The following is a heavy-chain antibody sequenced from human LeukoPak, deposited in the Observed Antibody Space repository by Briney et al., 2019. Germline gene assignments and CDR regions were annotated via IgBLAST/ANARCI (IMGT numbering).Heavy chain of an antibody. Sequence: ASVKVSCKASGYTLTNYPMNWVRQAPGQGLEWMGWINTNTGNPTYAQGFTGQFVFSLDTSVSTAYLQINSLKAEDTAVYYCARDPVGSHGAFDIWGQGTMVTVSS. CDR3: ARDPVGSHGAFDI. D-gene: IGHD6-13*01. CDR2: INTNTGNP. V-gene: IGHV7-4-1*02. CDR1: GYTLTNYP. J-gene: IGHJ3*02.